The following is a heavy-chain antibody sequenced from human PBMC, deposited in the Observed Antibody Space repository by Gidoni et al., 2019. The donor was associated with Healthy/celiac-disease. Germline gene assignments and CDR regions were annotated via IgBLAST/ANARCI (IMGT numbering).Heavy chain of an antibody. Sequence: QVQLVQSGAEVKKPGASVKVSCKASGYTFTSYDINWVRQATGQGLEWMGWMNPNSGNTGYAQKFQGRVTMTRNTSISTAYMELSSLRSEDTAVYYCARRPESGSLLGPQVDLGDAFDIWGQGTMVTVSS. CDR2: MNPNSGNT. V-gene: IGHV1-8*01. CDR1: GYTFTSYD. D-gene: IGHD7-27*01. CDR3: ARRPESGSLLGPQVDLGDAFDI. J-gene: IGHJ3*02.